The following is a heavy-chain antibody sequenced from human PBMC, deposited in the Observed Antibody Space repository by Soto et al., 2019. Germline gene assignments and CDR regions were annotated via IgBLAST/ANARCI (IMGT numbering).Heavy chain of an antibody. CDR2: IYYSGST. V-gene: IGHV4-59*08. CDR1: GGSISSYY. J-gene: IGHJ4*02. CDR3: ARQEDTAMVGFDY. Sequence: PSKTLSLTCTVSGGSISSYYWSWIRQPPGKGLEWIGYIYYSGSTNYNPSLKSRVTISVDTSKNQFSLKLSSVTAADTAVYYCARQEDTAMVGFDYWGQGTLVTVSS. D-gene: IGHD5-18*01.